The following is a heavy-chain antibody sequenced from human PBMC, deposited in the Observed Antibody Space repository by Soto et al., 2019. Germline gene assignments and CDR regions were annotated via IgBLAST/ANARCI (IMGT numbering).Heavy chain of an antibody. D-gene: IGHD2-8*01. CDR3: ARDFSNRGGWLDP. V-gene: IGHV4-31*03. Sequence: QVQLQQSGPGLVKPSQTLSLTCIVSGDSISSGGYYWNWIRQRPGKGLEWIGCIHYSGDTYYNSSLRTRVSISLDTSENQVSLELSAATAADTAVYYCARDFSNRGGWLDPWGQGTLVTVSS. CDR2: IHYSGDT. CDR1: GDSISSGGYY. J-gene: IGHJ5*02.